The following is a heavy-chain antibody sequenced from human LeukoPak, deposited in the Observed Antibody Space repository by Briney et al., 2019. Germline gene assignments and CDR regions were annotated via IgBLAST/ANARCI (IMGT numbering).Heavy chain of an antibody. CDR3: ARDSGGSSYGVLDY. CDR1: VVTFSSYG. D-gene: IGHD5-18*01. V-gene: IGHV3-33*01. CDR2: IWYDGTNK. J-gene: IGHJ4*02. Sequence: RGCLRLSCAASVVTFSSYGMLCGREAPGRGLEWVAVIWYDGTNKYYPDSVKGRFTISRDNSKNTLYLQMNSLRAADTAVYYCARDSGGSSYGVLDYWGQGTLVTVSS.